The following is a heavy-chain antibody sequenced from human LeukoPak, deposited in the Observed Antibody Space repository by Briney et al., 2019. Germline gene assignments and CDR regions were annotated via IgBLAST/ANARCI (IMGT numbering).Heavy chain of an antibody. D-gene: IGHD3-3*01. CDR1: GFTFSKYG. V-gene: IGHV3-23*01. CDR2: STRSGGST. Sequence: GGSLRLSCAASGFTFSKYGLSWVGQARARGGEWFSGSTRSGGSTYYADSVKGRFTISRDNSKNTLYLQMNSLRAEDTAIYYCARDERLLSFLKWGQGTLVTVSS. J-gene: IGHJ4*02. CDR3: ARDERLLSFLK.